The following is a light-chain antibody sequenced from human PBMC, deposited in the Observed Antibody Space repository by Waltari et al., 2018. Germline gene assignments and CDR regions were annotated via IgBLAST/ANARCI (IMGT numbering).Light chain of an antibody. J-gene: IGKJ1*01. CDR1: QSVNSW. CDR2: KAS. Sequence: DIQMTQSPSTLSASVGARVTITCRAIQSVNSWVAWYQQKPGKAPKLLIFKASNLESGVPSRFSGSGSGTEFTLTISSLQPDDFATYHCQQYDSYWTFGQGTKVEIK. CDR3: QQYDSYWT. V-gene: IGKV1-5*03.